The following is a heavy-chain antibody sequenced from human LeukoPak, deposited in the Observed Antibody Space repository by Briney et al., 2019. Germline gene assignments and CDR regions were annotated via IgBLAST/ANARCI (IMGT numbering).Heavy chain of an antibody. CDR2: IYYSGST. CDR1: GGSISSSSYY. Sequence: SETLSLTCTVSGGSISSSSYYWGWIRQPPGKGLEWIGSIYYSGSTYYNPSLKSRVTISVDTSNNQFSLKLTSVTAADTAVYFCARGHGRNFDFWGQGTLVTVSS. CDR3: ARGHGRNFDF. D-gene: IGHD4-17*01. V-gene: IGHV4-39*07. J-gene: IGHJ4*02.